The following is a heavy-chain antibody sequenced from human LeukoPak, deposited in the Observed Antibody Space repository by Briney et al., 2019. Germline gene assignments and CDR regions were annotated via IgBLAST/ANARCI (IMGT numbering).Heavy chain of an antibody. CDR2: INHSGST. J-gene: IGHJ4*02. Sequence: SETLSLTCAVYGGSFSGYYWSWLRQPPGKGLEWIGEINHSGSTNYNPSLKSRVTISVDTSKNLFSLKLSSVTAADTAVYYCARSRGRYFDWLLSHLFDYWGQGTLVTVSS. CDR3: ARSRGRYFDWLLSHLFDY. V-gene: IGHV4-34*01. CDR1: GGSFSGYY. D-gene: IGHD3-9*01.